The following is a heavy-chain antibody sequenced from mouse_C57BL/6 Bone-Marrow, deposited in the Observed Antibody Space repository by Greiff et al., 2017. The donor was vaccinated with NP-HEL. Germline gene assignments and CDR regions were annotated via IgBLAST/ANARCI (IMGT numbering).Heavy chain of an antibody. CDR2: IDPETGGT. CDR3: TGWRYDGYLYAMDY. D-gene: IGHD2-3*01. CDR1: GYTFTDYE. V-gene: IGHV1-15*01. J-gene: IGHJ4*01. Sequence: VQLQQSGAELVRPGASVTLSCKASGYTFTDYEMHWVKQTPVHGLEWIGAIDPETGGTAYNQKFKGKAILTADKSSSTAYMELRSLTSEDSAGYYCTGWRYDGYLYAMDYWGQGTSVTVSS.